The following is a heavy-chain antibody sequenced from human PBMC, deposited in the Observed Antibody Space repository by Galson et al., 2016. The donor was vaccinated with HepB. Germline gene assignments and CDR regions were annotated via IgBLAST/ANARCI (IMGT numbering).Heavy chain of an antibody. J-gene: IGHJ6*02. CDR1: GFSFSSYA. D-gene: IGHD2-21*02. V-gene: IGHV3-23*01. CDR2: ITSGGTT. CDR3: AKSLLGVTLVSYYYGMDV. Sequence: SLRLSCAASGFSFSSYAMSWVRQAPGKGLEWVSGITSGGTTYYADSVKGRFTISRDNSKNTPFLQMNSLRAEDTAVYYCAKSLLGVTLVSYYYGMDVWGQGTTVTVSS.